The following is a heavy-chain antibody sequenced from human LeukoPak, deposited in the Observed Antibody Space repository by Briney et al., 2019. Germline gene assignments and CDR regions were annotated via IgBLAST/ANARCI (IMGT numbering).Heavy chain of an antibody. V-gene: IGHV3-21*01. D-gene: IGHD3-3*01. J-gene: IGHJ4*02. CDR2: ISSSSSYI. CDR3: ARERFLDAFDY. Sequence: KAGGSLRLSCAASGFTFSSYSMNWVRQAPGKGLEWASSISSSSSYIYYADSVKGRFTISRDNAKNSLYLQMNSLRAEDTAVYYCARERFLDAFDYWGQGTLVTVSS. CDR1: GFTFSSYS.